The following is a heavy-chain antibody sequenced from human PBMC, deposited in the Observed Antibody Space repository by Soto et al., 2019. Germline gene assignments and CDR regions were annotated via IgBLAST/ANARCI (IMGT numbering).Heavy chain of an antibody. Sequence: GGSLRLSCAASGFTFSTYSMNWVSQAPGKGLEWVSSISSSSTYIYYSDSVRGRFAISRDNAENSLYLQMNSLRAEDTAVYYCARDLPSYDLFDYWGQGTLVTVSS. D-gene: IGHD3-16*01. CDR1: GFTFSTYS. V-gene: IGHV3-21*01. CDR3: ARDLPSYDLFDY. J-gene: IGHJ4*02. CDR2: ISSSSTYI.